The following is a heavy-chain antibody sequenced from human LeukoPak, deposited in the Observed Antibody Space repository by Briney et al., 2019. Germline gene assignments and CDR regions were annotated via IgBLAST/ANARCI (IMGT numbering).Heavy chain of an antibody. CDR3: ATPGEVGDYYFDY. Sequence: GAPVKVSCKVSGYTLTELSMHWVRQAPGKGLEWMGGFDPEDGETIYAQKFQGRVTMTEDTSTDTAYMELSSLRSEDTAVYYCATPGEVGDYYFDYWGQGTLVTVSS. CDR2: FDPEDGET. D-gene: IGHD1-26*01. J-gene: IGHJ4*02. CDR1: GYTLTELS. V-gene: IGHV1-24*01.